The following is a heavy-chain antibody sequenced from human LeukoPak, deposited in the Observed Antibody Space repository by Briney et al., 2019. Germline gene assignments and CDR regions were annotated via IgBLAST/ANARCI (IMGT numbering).Heavy chain of an antibody. V-gene: IGHV3-7*01. D-gene: IGHD2-2*01. Sequence: GSLRLSCAASGFTFSSYWMSWVRQAPGKGLEWVANIKQDGSEKYYVDSVKGRFTISRDNAKNSLYLQMNSLRAEDPAVYYCAKDRESYYCINTNCYLDYWGQGTLVTVSS. CDR3: AKDRESYYCINTNCYLDY. CDR1: GFTFSSYW. J-gene: IGHJ4*02. CDR2: IKQDGSEK.